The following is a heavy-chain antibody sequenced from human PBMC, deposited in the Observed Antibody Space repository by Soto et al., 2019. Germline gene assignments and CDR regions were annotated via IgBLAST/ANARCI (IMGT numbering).Heavy chain of an antibody. J-gene: IGHJ6*02. D-gene: IGHD2-21*02. CDR1: GGSISSGDYY. CDR3: ASGYGGNSGDYYYGMDV. Sequence: QVQLQESGPGLVKPSQTLSLTCTVSGGSISSGDYYWSWIRQPPGKGLEWIGYIYYSGSTYYNPSLKSRVTMSVDTSKNQFSLKLSSVTAADTAVYYCASGYGGNSGDYYYGMDVWGQGTTVTVSS. CDR2: IYYSGST. V-gene: IGHV4-30-4*01.